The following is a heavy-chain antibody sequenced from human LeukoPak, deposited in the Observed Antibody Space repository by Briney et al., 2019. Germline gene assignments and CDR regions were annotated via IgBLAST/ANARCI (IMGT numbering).Heavy chain of an antibody. CDR3: AKDRRIQLWLLDY. CDR1: GFTFSSYG. J-gene: IGHJ4*02. CDR2: ISYDGSNK. D-gene: IGHD5-18*01. V-gene: IGHV3-30*18. Sequence: GGSLRLSCAASGFTFSSYGMHWVRQAPGKGLEWVAVISYDGSNKYYADSVKGRFTISRDNSKNTLYLQMNSLRAEDTAVYYCAKDRRIQLWLLDYWGQGTLVTVSS.